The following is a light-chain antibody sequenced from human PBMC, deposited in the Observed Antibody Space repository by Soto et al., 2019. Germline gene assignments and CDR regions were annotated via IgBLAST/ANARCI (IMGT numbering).Light chain of an antibody. V-gene: IGKV3-20*01. CDR2: DAS. CDR3: QQYGSSPYT. CDR1: QSVSSSY. J-gene: IGKJ2*01. Sequence: EIVLTQSPGTLSLSPGERATLSCRASQSVSSSYLAWYQQKPGQAPRLLIYDASSRATGIPVRFSGSGSGTDFTLTISRLEPEDFAVYSCQQYGSSPYTFGQGTKLEIK.